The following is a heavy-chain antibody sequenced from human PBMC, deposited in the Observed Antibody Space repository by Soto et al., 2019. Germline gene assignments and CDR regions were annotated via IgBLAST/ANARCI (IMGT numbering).Heavy chain of an antibody. D-gene: IGHD3-16*01. CDR1: GFTFSSYS. J-gene: IGHJ2*01. CDR3: ARDLGGPLAGTWYFDL. CDR2: IIASGITT. V-gene: IGHV3-23*01. Sequence: EVQLLESGGGLVQPGGYLRLSCEASGFTFSSYSMGWVRQAPERGLEWVSAIIASGITTYSAASVKGRFSISRDNSKNTLYLQMNSLRAEDTATYYCARDLGGPLAGTWYFDLWGRGTLLTVSS.